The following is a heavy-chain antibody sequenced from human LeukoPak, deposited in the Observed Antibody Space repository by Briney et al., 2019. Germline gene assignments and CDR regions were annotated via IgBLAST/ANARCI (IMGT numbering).Heavy chain of an antibody. D-gene: IGHD4/OR15-4a*01. V-gene: IGHV4-4*02. CDR2: IYHGGAI. J-gene: IGHJ4*02. Sequence: SGTLSLTCAVSGASITSNHWWSWARPAPGEGLEGIGEIYHGGAITYNPSLKSRVTMSVDKSKNEFSLSLRSVTAADTAVYYCATYLCGDYGYYYFDYWGPGTLVTVSA. CDR1: GASITSNHW. CDR3: ATYLCGDYGYYYFDY.